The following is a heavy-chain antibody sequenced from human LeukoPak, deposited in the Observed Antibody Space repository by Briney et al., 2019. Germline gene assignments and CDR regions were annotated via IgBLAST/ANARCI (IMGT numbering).Heavy chain of an antibody. J-gene: IGHJ6*03. D-gene: IGHD6-13*01. CDR1: GASINSGRNY. V-gene: IGHV4-39*07. Sequence: SETLSLTCTVSGASINSGRNYWAWIRQPPGKGLEWIGSVYYTGSSYYKSSLKSRVTISLDTSKNQISLKLSSVTAADTAVYYCARSTIAEVSQPFYYMDVWGKGTTVTVSS. CDR2: VYYTGSS. CDR3: ARSTIAEVSQPFYYMDV.